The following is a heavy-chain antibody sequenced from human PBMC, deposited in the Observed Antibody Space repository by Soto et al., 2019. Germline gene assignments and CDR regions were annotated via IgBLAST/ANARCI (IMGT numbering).Heavy chain of an antibody. D-gene: IGHD3-22*01. CDR2: IWSDGSNK. J-gene: IGHJ4*02. CDR3: ARYYYDSSGYYPL. CDR1: GFTFSSYG. V-gene: IGHV3-33*01. Sequence: GGSLRLSSAASGFTFSSYGVYWVRQAPGKGLEWVAVIWSDGSNKYYADSVKGRFTISRDNSKNTLYLQMNSLRAEDTAVYYCARYYYDSSGYYPLWGQGTLVTVSS.